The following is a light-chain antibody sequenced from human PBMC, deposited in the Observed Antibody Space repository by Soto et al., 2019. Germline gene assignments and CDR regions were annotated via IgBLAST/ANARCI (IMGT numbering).Light chain of an antibody. CDR2: DAS. Sequence: EIVLTQSPATLSLSPGERATLSCGTSQSVTSFLAWYQQKPGLAPRLVIFDASNRATGIPDRFSGSGSGTAFTLTIGRLEPEDFAVYDCQQYGHFPLTFGGGTKVELK. J-gene: IGKJ4*01. V-gene: IGKV3D-20*01. CDR3: QQYGHFPLT. CDR1: QSVTSF.